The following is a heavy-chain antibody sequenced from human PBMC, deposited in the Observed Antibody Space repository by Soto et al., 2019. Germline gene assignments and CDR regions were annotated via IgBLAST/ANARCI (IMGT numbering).Heavy chain of an antibody. J-gene: IGHJ5*02. CDR3: ARMESFGSLNWFDP. D-gene: IGHD5-18*01. V-gene: IGHV1-8*01. CDR2: MNPGSGDT. CDR1: GYTFTNND. Sequence: ASVKVSCKASGYTFTNNDVSWVRQATGQGLEWMGWMNPGSGDTGYAQKFQGRVTMTRDISIATAYMELTSLTSGDTAIYYCARMESFGSLNWFDPWGQGTLVTVSS.